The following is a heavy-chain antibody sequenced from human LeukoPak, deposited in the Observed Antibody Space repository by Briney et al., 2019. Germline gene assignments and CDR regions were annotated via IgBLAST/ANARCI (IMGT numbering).Heavy chain of an antibody. CDR3: ARVSGSYPTNYFDY. Sequence: PSETLSLTCAVYGVSFSGYYWSWIRQPPGKGLEWIGEINHSGSTNYNPSLKSRVTISVDTSKNQFSLKLSSVTAADTAVYYCARVSGSYPTNYFDYWGQGTLVTVSS. J-gene: IGHJ4*02. V-gene: IGHV4-34*01. D-gene: IGHD3-16*02. CDR1: GVSFSGYY. CDR2: INHSGST.